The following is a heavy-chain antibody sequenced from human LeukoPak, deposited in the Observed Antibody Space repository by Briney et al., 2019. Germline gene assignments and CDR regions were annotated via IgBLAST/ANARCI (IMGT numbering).Heavy chain of an antibody. V-gene: IGHV6-1*01. D-gene: IGHD6-19*01. J-gene: IGHJ4*02. CDR2: TYYKSKWYN. CDR3: TRDPGWLDFDC. Sequence: SQTLSLTCAISGDGVSNNNVAWNWIRQSPSRGLEWLGRTYYKSKWYNDYAVSVKSRISINPDTTNNQFSLHMNSVTPEDTAVYFCTRDPGWLDFDCWGQGTLVTVSS. CDR1: GDGVSNNNVA.